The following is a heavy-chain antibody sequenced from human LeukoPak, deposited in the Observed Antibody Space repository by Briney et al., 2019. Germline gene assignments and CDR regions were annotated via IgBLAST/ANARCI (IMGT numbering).Heavy chain of an antibody. V-gene: IGHV3-30-3*01. D-gene: IGHD3-10*01. CDR2: ISYDGSNK. CDR3: ARDMNYYGSGSFDY. J-gene: IGHJ4*02. Sequence: PGRSLRLSCAASGFTFSSYAMHWVRQAPGKGLEWVAVISYDGSNKYYADSVKGRFTISRDNSKNTLYLQMNSLRAEDTAVYYCARDMNYYGSGSFDYWGQGTLVTVSS. CDR1: GFTFSSYA.